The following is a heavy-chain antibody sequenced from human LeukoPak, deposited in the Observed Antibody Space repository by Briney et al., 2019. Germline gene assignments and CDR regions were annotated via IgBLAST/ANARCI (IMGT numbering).Heavy chain of an antibody. CDR1: GDSIGSGGYS. CDR2: IYYSGST. J-gene: IGHJ3*02. Sequence: SETLSLTCTVSGDSIGSGGYSWSWIRQPPGRGLEWIGYIYYSGSTYNNPSLNSQVTISVDTSKNQFSLNLRSVTAADTAVYYCARDPHRGSPGAFDIWGQGTVVTVSS. D-gene: IGHD2-15*01. V-gene: IGHV4-30-4*07. CDR3: ARDPHRGSPGAFDI.